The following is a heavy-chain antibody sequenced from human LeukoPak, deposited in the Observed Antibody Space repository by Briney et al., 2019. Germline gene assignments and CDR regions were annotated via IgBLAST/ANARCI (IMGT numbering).Heavy chain of an antibody. J-gene: IGHJ4*02. D-gene: IGHD2-2*01. CDR2: IYHTGSA. V-gene: IGHV4-38-2*01. CDR3: ARYCTSTTCILRGFDY. Sequence: SETMSLTCSVSGYSFTSGHYWGWIRQPPGKGLEWIANIYHTGSAHYNPSLKSRVTISVDTSKNQFSLKLSSVTAADTAVYYCARYCTSTTCILRGFDYWGQGTLVTVSS. CDR1: GYSFTSGHY.